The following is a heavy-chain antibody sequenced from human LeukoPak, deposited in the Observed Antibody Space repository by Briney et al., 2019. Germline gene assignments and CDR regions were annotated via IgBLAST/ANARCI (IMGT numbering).Heavy chain of an antibody. CDR1: GLTVSSNY. V-gene: IGHV3-53*01. Sequence: GGSLRLSCAASGLTVSSNYMSWVRQAPGKGLEWVSVIYSGGSTYYADSVKGRFTISRDNSKNTLCLQMNSLRAEDTAVYCCARDLPFDYWGQGTLVTVSS. CDR3: ARDLPFDY. J-gene: IGHJ4*02. CDR2: IYSGGST.